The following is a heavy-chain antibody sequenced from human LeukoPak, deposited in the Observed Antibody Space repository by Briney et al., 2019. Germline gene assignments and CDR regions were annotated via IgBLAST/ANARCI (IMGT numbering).Heavy chain of an antibody. J-gene: IGHJ4*02. CDR3: AKDLHYGSADY. D-gene: IGHD3-10*01. CDR1: GFTFDDYA. Sequence: SLRLSCAASGFTFDDYAMHWVRQGPGKGLEWVSGISWNSGGIGYADSVKGRFTISRDNAKNALYLQMNSLRAEDTAVYYCAKDLHYGSADYWGQGTLVTVSS. V-gene: IGHV3-9*01. CDR2: ISWNSGGI.